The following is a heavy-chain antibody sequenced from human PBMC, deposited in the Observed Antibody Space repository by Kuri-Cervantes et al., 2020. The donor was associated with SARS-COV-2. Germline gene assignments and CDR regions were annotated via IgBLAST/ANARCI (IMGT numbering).Heavy chain of an antibody. V-gene: IGHV4-39*01. D-gene: IGHD3-3*01. Sequence: SETLSLTCTVSGGSISSSSYYWGWIRQPPGKGLEWIGSIYYSGSTYYNPSLKSRVTISVDTSKNQFSLKLSSVTAADTAVYYCARHYDFWSGYYYYYGRDVWGQGTTVTVSS. J-gene: IGHJ6*02. CDR2: IYYSGST. CDR3: ARHYDFWSGYYYYYGRDV. CDR1: GGSISSSSYY.